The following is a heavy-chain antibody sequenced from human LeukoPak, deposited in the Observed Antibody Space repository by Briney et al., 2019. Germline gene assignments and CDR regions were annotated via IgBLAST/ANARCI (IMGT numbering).Heavy chain of an antibody. CDR1: GFTFTNAW. Sequence: PGGSLRLSCVASGFTFTNAWMTWVRQAPGKGLEWVGRIKSNTDGGTTGYAAPVKGRFSISRDDSKNTLYLQMNSLKTEDTAVYYCTTLGAFDYWGLGTLVTVSS. D-gene: IGHD4/OR15-4a*01. V-gene: IGHV3-15*01. J-gene: IGHJ4*02. CDR3: TTLGAFDY. CDR2: IKSNTDGGTT.